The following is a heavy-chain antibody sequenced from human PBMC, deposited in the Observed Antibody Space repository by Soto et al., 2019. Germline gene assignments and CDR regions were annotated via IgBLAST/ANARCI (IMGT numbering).Heavy chain of an antibody. D-gene: IGHD3-3*01. CDR1: GYSFTSCW. Sequence: PGESLKISCKGSGYSFTSCWIGWVRQMPGKGLEWMGIIYPGDSDTRYSPSFQGQVTISADKSISTAYLQWSSLKASDTAMYYCATLSPYYDFWSGYYYYYGMDVWGHGTTVTVSS. CDR3: ATLSPYYDFWSGYYYYYGMDV. CDR2: IYPGDSDT. J-gene: IGHJ6*02. V-gene: IGHV5-51*01.